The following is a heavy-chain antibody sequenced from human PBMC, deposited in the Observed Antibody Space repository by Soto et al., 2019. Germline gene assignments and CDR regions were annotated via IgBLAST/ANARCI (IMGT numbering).Heavy chain of an antibody. D-gene: IGHD2-2*01. V-gene: IGHV1-69*06. CDR1: GGTFGSYS. Sequence: SVKVSFKASGGTFGSYSIIWVRQAPVQGLDGMGGIIPIFGTANYAQKFQGRVTITADKSTSTAYMELSSLRSEDTAVYYCARDDLGVVVPAATFYYYYGMDVWGQGTTVTVSS. CDR3: ARDDLGVVVPAATFYYYYGMDV. CDR2: IIPIFGTA. J-gene: IGHJ6*02.